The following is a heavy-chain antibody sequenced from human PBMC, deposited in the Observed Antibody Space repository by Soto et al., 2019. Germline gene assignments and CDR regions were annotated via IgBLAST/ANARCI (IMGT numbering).Heavy chain of an antibody. CDR2: IVVGSGNT. Sequence: QMQLVQSGPEVKKPGTSVKVSCKASGFTFTSSAVQWVRQARGQRLEWIGWIVVGSGNTNYAQKFQERVTITRDMSKSTAYMELSSLRSEDTAVYYCAAGWVVGATDYWGQGTLVTVSS. D-gene: IGHD1-26*01. J-gene: IGHJ4*02. CDR1: GFTFTSSA. V-gene: IGHV1-58*01. CDR3: AAGWVVGATDY.